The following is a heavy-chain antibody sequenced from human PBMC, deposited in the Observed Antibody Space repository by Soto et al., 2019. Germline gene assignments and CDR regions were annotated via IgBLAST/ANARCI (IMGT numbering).Heavy chain of an antibody. J-gene: IGHJ6*02. V-gene: IGHV3-30*18. CDR3: AKTDRKLPLWFTIGDV. CDR1: GFTFSIYG. D-gene: IGHD3-10*01. CDR2: ISYDGNNK. Sequence: GGSLRLSCAASGFTFSIYGMHWVRHAPGKGLEWVAVISYDGNNKYYADSVKGRFIVSRDNSKNTLYLQMSRLKPEDTAVYYCAKTDRKLPLWFTIGDVWGQGTTVTVSS.